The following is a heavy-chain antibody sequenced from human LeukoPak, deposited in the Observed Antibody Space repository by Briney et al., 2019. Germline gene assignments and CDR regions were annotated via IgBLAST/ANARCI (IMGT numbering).Heavy chain of an antibody. V-gene: IGHV4-61*02. Sequence: PSQTLSLTCTVSGGSISSGSYYWSWIRQPAGKGLEWIGRIYTSGSTNYNPSLKSRVTISVDTSKNQFSLKLSSVPAADTAVYYCARCLTIFGVVNYYYMDVWGKGTTVTVSS. CDR1: GGSISSGSYY. CDR2: IYTSGST. CDR3: ARCLTIFGVVNYYYMDV. J-gene: IGHJ6*03. D-gene: IGHD3-3*01.